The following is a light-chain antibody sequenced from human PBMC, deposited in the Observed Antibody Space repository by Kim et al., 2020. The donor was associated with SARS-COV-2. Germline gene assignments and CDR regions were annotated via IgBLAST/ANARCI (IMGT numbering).Light chain of an antibody. CDR2: RAT. CDR3: QQYNSYIDYT. J-gene: IGKJ2*01. V-gene: IGKV1-5*03. Sequence: ASVGDMGTITCRASRSISRWLAWYQQKPGKAPTLLIYRATTLFSGVPSRFSGSGSGTEFTLTITSLQPEDFATYYCQQYNSYIDYTFGQGTKLEI. CDR1: RSISRW.